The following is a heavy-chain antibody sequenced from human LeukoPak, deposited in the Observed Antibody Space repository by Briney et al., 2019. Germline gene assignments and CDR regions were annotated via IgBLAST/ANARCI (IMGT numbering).Heavy chain of an antibody. CDR2: ISFSSTYI. D-gene: IGHD3-10*01. V-gene: IGHV3-21*06. Sequence: GGSLRLSCAASGFSLASYDMNWVRQAPGKGLEWVSSISFSSTYIYYRASVKGRFTISRDNAKNSLYLEMNNLRDEDTAVYYCATAASITMPLDVWGKGTTVTVSS. J-gene: IGHJ6*04. CDR1: GFSLASYD. CDR3: ATAASITMPLDV.